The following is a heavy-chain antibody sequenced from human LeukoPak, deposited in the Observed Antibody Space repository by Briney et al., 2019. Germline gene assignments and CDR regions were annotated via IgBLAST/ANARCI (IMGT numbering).Heavy chain of an antibody. CDR2: ISSSGSTI. CDR3: ARDTPSSGWYSRYYYYGMDV. Sequence: GGSLRLSCAASGFTFRDYYMSWIRQAPGKGLEWVSYISSSGSTIYYADSVKGRFTISRDNAKNSLYLQMNSLRAEDTAVYYCARDTPSSGWYSRYYYYGMDVWGQGTTVTVSS. V-gene: IGHV3-11*01. D-gene: IGHD6-19*01. J-gene: IGHJ6*02. CDR1: GFTFRDYY.